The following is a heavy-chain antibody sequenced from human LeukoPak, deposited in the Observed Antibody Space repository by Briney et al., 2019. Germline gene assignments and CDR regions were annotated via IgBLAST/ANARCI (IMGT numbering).Heavy chain of an antibody. CDR1: GASITDGY. J-gene: IGHJ4*02. Sequence: SETLSLTCTLSGASITDGYWNWIRQSPGKGPQWIGRMYGSGSFFYSPSLMSRLTMSIDTSRNEFSLKLRSVTAADTAVYYCARGGNATFYSGDYWGQGVLVTVSS. V-gene: IGHV4-4*09. CDR2: MYGSGSF. CDR3: ARGGNATFYSGDY. D-gene: IGHD2-2*01.